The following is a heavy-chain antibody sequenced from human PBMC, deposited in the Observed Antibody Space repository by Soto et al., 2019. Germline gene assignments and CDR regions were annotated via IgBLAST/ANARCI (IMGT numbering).Heavy chain of an antibody. CDR3: ARGRWYYYDSSGYYSRNAFDI. V-gene: IGHV1-2*02. CDR1: GYTFTGYY. CDR2: INPNSGGT. J-gene: IGHJ3*02. D-gene: IGHD3-22*01. Sequence: ASVKVSCKTSGYTFTGYYMHWVRQAPGQGLEWMGWINPNSGGTNYAQKFQGRVTMTRNTSISTAYMELSSLRSEDTAVYYCARGRWYYYDSSGYYSRNAFDIRGQGTMVTVSS.